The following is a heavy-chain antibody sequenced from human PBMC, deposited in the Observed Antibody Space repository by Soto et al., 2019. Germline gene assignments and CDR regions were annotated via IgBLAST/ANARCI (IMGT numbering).Heavy chain of an antibody. J-gene: IGHJ6*02. V-gene: IGHV1-69*13. Sequence: SVKVSCKASGGTFSSYAISWVRQAPGQGLEWMGGIIPIFGTANYAQKFQGRVTITADESTSTAYMELSSLRSEDTAVYYCGHGIAASPNYYYYGMDVWGQGTTVTV. CDR3: GHGIAASPNYYYYGMDV. CDR2: IIPIFGTA. D-gene: IGHD6-13*01. CDR1: GGTFSSYA.